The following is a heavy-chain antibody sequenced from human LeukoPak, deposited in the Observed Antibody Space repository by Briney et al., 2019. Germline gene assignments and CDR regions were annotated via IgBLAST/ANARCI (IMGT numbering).Heavy chain of an antibody. CDR2: ISGSGGST. V-gene: IGHV3-23*01. Sequence: GGSLRLSCAASGFTFSSYGMSWVRQAPGKGLEWVSAISGSGGSTYYADSVKGRFTISRDNSKNTLYLQMNSLRAEDTAVYYCAKDRTPAAGTDQFDYWGQGTLVTVSS. CDR3: AKDRTPAAGTDQFDY. CDR1: GFTFSSYG. J-gene: IGHJ4*02. D-gene: IGHD6-13*01.